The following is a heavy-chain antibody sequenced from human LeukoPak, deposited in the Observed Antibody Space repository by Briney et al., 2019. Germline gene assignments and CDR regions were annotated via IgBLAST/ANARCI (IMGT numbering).Heavy chain of an antibody. D-gene: IGHD3-9*01. Sequence: KSSETLSLTCAVCGASFSGSYWSWIRQPPGKGLEWIGEINHSGSTNYNPSLKSRVTISVDPSKDQFSLNLSSVTAAATAVYYCARGASMRFFDYFGRDFGLDVWGQGTTVIVSS. J-gene: IGHJ6*02. CDR2: INHSGST. CDR1: GASFSGSY. V-gene: IGHV4-34*01. CDR3: ARGASMRFFDYFGRDFGLDV.